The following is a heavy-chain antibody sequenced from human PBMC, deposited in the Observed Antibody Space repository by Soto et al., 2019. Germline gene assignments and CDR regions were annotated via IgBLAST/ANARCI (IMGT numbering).Heavy chain of an antibody. CDR1: GGTFSSYA. CDR3: AGEKAAAGKKRYYFDC. V-gene: IGHV1-69*01. CDR2: IIPIFGTA. J-gene: IGHJ4*02. D-gene: IGHD6-13*01. Sequence: QVQLVQSGAEVKKPGSSVKVSCKASGGTFSSYAISWVRQAPGQGLEWMGGIIPIFGTANYAQKFEGRVTITADESTSTDYLELSSLRSEDTAVYYCAGEKAAAGKKRYYFDCWGQGTLVSVSS.